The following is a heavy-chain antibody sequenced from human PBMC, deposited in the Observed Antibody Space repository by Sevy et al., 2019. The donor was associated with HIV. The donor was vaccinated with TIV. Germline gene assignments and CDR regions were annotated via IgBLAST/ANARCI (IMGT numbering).Heavy chain of an antibody. D-gene: IGHD3-22*01. Sequence: SETLSLTCAVYGGSFSGYYWSWIRQPPGKGLEWIGEINHSGSTNYNPSLKSRVTISVDTSKNQFSLKLSSVTAADTAVYYCARKGYDSSGYYYYWGQRTLVTVSS. V-gene: IGHV4-34*01. CDR1: GGSFSGYY. CDR3: ARKGYDSSGYYYY. CDR2: INHSGST. J-gene: IGHJ4*02.